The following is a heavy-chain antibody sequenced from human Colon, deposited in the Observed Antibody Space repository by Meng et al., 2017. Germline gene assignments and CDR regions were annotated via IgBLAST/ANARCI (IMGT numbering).Heavy chain of an antibody. J-gene: IGHJ5*02. CDR3: ARVNGDFDEAWFDP. CDR1: GGSVSSGDYY. CDR2: VYYTGNT. D-gene: IGHD2-21*02. Sequence: VPRHASCPGRVRPSETLSLTCTVAGGSVSSGDYYWSWIRQPPGKGLEWLGYVYYTGNTNYNPSLKNRVTISLDTSNNQFSLKLTSMTAADAAIYYCARVNGDFDEAWFDPWGQGTLVTVSS. V-gene: IGHV4-61*08.